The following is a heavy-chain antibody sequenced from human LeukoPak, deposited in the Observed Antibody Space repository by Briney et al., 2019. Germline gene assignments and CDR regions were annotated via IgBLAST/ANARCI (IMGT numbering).Heavy chain of an antibody. CDR1: GFTFSSYA. V-gene: IGHV3-23*01. Sequence: GGSLRLSCAAPGFTFSSYAMSWVRQAPGKGLEWVSAISGSGGSTYYAGSVKGRFTISRDNSKNTLYLQMNSLRAEDTAVYYCAKTWSSPPYYFDYWGQGTLVTVSS. J-gene: IGHJ4*02. CDR3: AKTWSSPPYYFDY. CDR2: ISGSGGST.